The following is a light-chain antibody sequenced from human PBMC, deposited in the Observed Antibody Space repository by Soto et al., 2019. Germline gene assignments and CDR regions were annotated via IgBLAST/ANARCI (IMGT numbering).Light chain of an antibody. CDR3: QQRSNWPPT. V-gene: IGKV3D-20*02. CDR1: QSVSRNY. J-gene: IGKJ1*01. Sequence: EIVLTQSPGTLSLSPWERATLSCRASQSVSRNYLAWYQQKPGQAPRLLIYGASSRATGIPDRFSGSGSGTDFTLTISSLEPEDFAVYYCQQRSNWPPTFGQGTKVDTK. CDR2: GAS.